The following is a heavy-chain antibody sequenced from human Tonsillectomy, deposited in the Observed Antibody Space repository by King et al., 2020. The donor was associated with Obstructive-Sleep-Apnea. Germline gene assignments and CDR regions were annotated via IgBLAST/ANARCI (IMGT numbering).Heavy chain of an antibody. Sequence: VQLQESGPGLVKPSQTLSLTCTVSVGSISRGGYYWSWIRQPPGKGLEWIGYIYYSGSTYYNPSLKSRVTLPVDTSKNQFSLKLSFVTAADTAVYYCARGFYDSSGDNWFDPWGQGTLVTVSS. CDR1: VGSISRGGYY. CDR3: ARGFYDSSGDNWFDP. CDR2: IYYSGST. D-gene: IGHD3-22*01. V-gene: IGHV4-31*03. J-gene: IGHJ5*02.